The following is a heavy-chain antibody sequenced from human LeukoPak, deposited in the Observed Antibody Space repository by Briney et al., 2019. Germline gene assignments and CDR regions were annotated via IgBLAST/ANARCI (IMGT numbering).Heavy chain of an antibody. CDR2: ISAYNGNT. CDR3: ARDEYYYDSSGYYTFDAFDI. J-gene: IGHJ3*02. D-gene: IGHD3-22*01. CDR1: GYTFTSYG. Sequence: GASVKVSCKASGYTFTSYGISWVRQAPGQGLEWMGWISAYNGNTNYAQKLQGRVTMTTDTSTSTAYMELRSLRSDDTAVYYCARDEYYYDSSGYYTFDAFDIWGQGTMVTVSS. V-gene: IGHV1-18*01.